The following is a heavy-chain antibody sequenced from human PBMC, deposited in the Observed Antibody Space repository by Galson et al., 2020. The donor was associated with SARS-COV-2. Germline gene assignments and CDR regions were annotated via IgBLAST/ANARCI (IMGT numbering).Heavy chain of an antibody. D-gene: IGHD6-13*01. Sequence: ASVKVSCKTSGYTFNDYYLHWVRQAPGQGLEWMGWINPNTGGTDHAQKFQGRVSMTKDTYIRTAYMEVSRLRSDDTAVYYCARDLGPGIAATGDYWGQGTLVTVSS. CDR3: ARDLGPGIAATGDY. J-gene: IGHJ4*02. CDR1: GYTFNDYY. V-gene: IGHV1-2*02. CDR2: INPNTGGT.